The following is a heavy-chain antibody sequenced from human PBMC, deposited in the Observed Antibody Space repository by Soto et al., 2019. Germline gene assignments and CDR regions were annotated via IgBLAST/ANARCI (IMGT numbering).Heavy chain of an antibody. CDR3: ARVGVAVAGSPERGDY. D-gene: IGHD6-19*01. CDR1: GGSISSGGYY. V-gene: IGHV4-31*03. CDR2: IYYSGST. J-gene: IGHJ4*02. Sequence: QVQLQESGPGLVKPSQTLSLTCTVSGGSISSGGYYWSWIRQHPGKGLEWIGDIYYSGSTYYNPSLKSRVSISVDTSKNQFSLKLSSVTAADTAVYYCARVGVAVAGSPERGDYWGQGTLVTVSS.